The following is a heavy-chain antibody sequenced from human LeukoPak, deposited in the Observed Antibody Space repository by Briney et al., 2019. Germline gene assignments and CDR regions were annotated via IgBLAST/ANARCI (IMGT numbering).Heavy chain of an antibody. CDR3: ARGLYSSSWYDFDY. D-gene: IGHD6-13*01. CDR2: ISSSSSTI. Sequence: GGSLRLSCAASGSTFSSYAMSWVRQAPGKGLEWVSYISSSSSTIYYADSVKGRFTISRDNAKNSLYLQMNSLRVEDTAVFYCARGLYSSSWYDFDYWGQGILVSVSS. CDR1: GSTFSSYA. V-gene: IGHV3-48*01. J-gene: IGHJ4*02.